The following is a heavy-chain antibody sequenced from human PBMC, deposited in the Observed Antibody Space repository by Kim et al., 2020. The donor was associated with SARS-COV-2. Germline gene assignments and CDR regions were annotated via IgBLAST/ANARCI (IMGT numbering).Heavy chain of an antibody. CDR3: ATDLVSDYVWGSYRYNDY. D-gene: IGHD3-16*02. CDR1: GYTLTELS. Sequence: ASVKVSCKVSGYTLTELSMHWVRQAPGKGLEWMGGFDPEDGETIYAQKFQGRVTMTEDTSTDTAYMELSSLRSEDTAVYYCATDLVSDYVWGSYRYNDYWGQGTLVTVSS. CDR2: FDPEDGET. J-gene: IGHJ4*02. V-gene: IGHV1-24*01.